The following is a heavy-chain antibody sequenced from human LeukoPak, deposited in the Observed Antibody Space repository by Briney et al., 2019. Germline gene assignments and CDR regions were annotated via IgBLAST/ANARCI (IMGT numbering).Heavy chain of an antibody. CDR3: YTFGQGTYYMDV. Sequence: PSETLSLTCTVSGGSISGSSYYWGWIRQPPGKGLEWIGSIYYSGSTYYNPSLKSRVTISVDTSKNQFSLKLSSVTAADTAVYYSYTFGQGTYYMDVWGKGTTVTVSS. V-gene: IGHV4-39*07. CDR1: GGSISGSSYY. D-gene: IGHD3-16*01. J-gene: IGHJ6*03. CDR2: IYYSGST.